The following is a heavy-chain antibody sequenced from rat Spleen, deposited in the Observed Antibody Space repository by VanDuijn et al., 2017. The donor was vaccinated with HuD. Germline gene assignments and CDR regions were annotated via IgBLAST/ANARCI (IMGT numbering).Heavy chain of an antibody. J-gene: IGHJ4*01. D-gene: IGHD3-4*01. V-gene: IGHV3-1*01. CDR3: ARTNNPYYYVMDA. CDR1: GHSITNTY. CDR2: ISYSGGT. Sequence: EVQLQESGPGLVKPSQSLSLTCSVTGHSITNTYWAWIRKFPGNKMEWMGYISYSGGTSYNPYLKSRISITRDTSKNQFFLQLNSVSTEDTATYYCARTNNPYYYVMDAWGQGASVTVSS.